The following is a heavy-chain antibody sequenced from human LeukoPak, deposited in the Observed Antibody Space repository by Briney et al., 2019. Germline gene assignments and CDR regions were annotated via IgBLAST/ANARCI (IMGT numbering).Heavy chain of an antibody. CDR1: GYTFTSYG. Sequence: ASVKVSCKASGYTFTSYGISWVRQAPGQGPEWMGWISAYNGNTNYAQKLQGRVTMTTDTSTSTAYMELRSLRSDDTAVYYCASPAHYYDSREMGYWGQGTLVTVSS. J-gene: IGHJ4*02. CDR2: ISAYNGNT. V-gene: IGHV1-18*01. D-gene: IGHD3-22*01. CDR3: ASPAHYYDSREMGY.